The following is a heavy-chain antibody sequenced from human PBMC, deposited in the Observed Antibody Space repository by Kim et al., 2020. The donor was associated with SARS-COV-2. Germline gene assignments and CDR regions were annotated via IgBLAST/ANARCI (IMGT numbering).Heavy chain of an antibody. CDR2: IKQDGSEK. J-gene: IGHJ5*02. V-gene: IGHV3-7*01. Sequence: GGSLRLSCAASGFTFSSYWMTWVRQAPGKGLEWVANIKQDGSEKYYVDSVKGRFTISRDNAKNSLYLQMNSLRAEDTAVYYCARVSILATLLTWGQGTLVTVSS. CDR3: ARVSILATLLT. D-gene: IGHD5-12*01. CDR1: GFTFSSYW.